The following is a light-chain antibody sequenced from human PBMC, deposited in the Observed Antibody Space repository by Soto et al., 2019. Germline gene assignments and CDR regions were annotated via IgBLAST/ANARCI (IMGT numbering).Light chain of an antibody. J-gene: IGKJ3*01. CDR3: QQLNSYPLT. CDR1: QDISSY. V-gene: IGKV1-9*01. Sequence: DIPLTQSPSFLSASVGDRVTITCRASQDISSYLAWYQQKPGKAPNLLIYAASTFQSGVPSRFSGSGSGTEFTLTVSSLQPEDFATYYCQQLNSYPLTFGPGTKVDIK. CDR2: AAS.